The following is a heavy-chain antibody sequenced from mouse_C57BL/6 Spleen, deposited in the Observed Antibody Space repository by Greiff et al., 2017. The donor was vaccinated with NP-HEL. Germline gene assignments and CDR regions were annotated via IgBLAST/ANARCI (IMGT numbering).Heavy chain of an antibody. J-gene: IGHJ3*01. CDR2: ISNGGGST. Sequence: EVMLVESGGGLVQPGGSLKLSCAASGFTFSDYYMYWVRQTPEKRLEWVAYISNGGGSTYYPDTVKGRFTISRDNAKNTLYLQMSRLKSEDTAMDYCARQYYYGSSYGAGFAYWGQGTLVTVSA. CDR3: ARQYYYGSSYGAGFAY. V-gene: IGHV5-12*01. CDR1: GFTFSDYY. D-gene: IGHD1-1*01.